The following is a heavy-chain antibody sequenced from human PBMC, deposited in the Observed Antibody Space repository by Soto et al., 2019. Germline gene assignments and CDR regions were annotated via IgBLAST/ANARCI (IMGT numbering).Heavy chain of an antibody. V-gene: IGHV1-18*04. J-gene: IGHJ3*02. CDR1: GYTFTSYG. Sequence: ASVKVSCKASGYTFTSYGISCVRHSPGQGLEWMGWISAYNGNTNYAQKLQGRVTMTTDTSTSTAYMELRSLRSDDTAVYYCARDISSYTPQYAFDIWGQGTMVTVSS. CDR2: ISAYNGNT. CDR3: ARDISSYTPQYAFDI. D-gene: IGHD3-16*02.